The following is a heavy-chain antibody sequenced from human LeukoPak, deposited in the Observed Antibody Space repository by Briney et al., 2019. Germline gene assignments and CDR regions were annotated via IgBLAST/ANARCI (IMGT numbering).Heavy chain of an antibody. CDR1: GGTFSRYA. D-gene: IGHD6-13*01. CDR2: IIPIFGTA. Sequence: VASVKVSCEASGGTFSRYAISCVRQAPGQGREWMGGIIPIFGTANYAQKFQGRVTITADESTSTAYMELSSLRSEDTAVYYCARGFSSSWSFGFDYWGQGTLVTVSS. J-gene: IGHJ4*02. V-gene: IGHV1-69*01. CDR3: ARGFSSSWSFGFDY.